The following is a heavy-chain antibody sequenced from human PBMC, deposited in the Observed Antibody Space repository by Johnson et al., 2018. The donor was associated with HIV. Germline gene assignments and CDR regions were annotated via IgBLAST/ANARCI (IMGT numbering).Heavy chain of an antibody. CDR1: GFNFDDYG. Sequence: VQLVESGGGVVRPGGSLRVSCVASGFNFDDYGMSWVRQAPGKGLEWVSVIYSGGSTYYADSVKGRFTISRDNSKNTLYLQMNSLRVEDTAVYYCAKGLGRYYEAFDIWGQGTMVTVSS. CDR2: IYSGGST. V-gene: IGHV3-66*01. J-gene: IGHJ3*02. D-gene: IGHD1-26*01. CDR3: AKGLGRYYEAFDI.